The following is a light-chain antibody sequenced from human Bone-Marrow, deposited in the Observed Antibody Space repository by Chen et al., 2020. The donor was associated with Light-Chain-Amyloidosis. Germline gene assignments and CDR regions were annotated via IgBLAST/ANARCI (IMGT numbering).Light chain of an antibody. CDR3: MQRIEFPFT. CDR1: QTLLDSDDGNTY. V-gene: IGKV2-40*01. CDR2: MVS. J-gene: IGKJ4*01. Sequence: DIVMTQTPLSLSVTPGEPASISCRSSQTLLDSDDGNTYLDWFLQKPGQSPQLLIYMVSHRASGVPDRFSGSGSGTDFTLKISRVEAEDVGVYYCMQRIEFPFTVGGGTKVEIK.